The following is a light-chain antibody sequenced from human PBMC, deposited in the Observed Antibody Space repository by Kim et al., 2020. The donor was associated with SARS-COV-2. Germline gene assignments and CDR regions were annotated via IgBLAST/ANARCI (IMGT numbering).Light chain of an antibody. CDR3: QTWGTGIQV. V-gene: IGLV4-69*01. J-gene: IGLJ2*01. CDR1: SGHSSYP. Sequence: QLVLTQSPSASASLGASVKLTCTLSSGHSSYPIAWHQQQPEKGPRFLMNLNSDGRHSKGNGIPDRFSGSSSGAERYLTISSLQSEDEADYYCQTWGTGIQVFGGGTQLTVL. CDR2: LNSDGRH.